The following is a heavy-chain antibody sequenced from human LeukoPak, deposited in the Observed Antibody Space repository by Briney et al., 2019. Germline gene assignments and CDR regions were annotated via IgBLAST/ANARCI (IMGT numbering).Heavy chain of an antibody. J-gene: IGHJ6*02. D-gene: IGHD3-3*01. CDR2: ISSNGISP. Sequence: GGSLRLSCAASGFTFSDFAMHWLRQAPGKGLEYVSTISSNGISPHYANSVKGRFTISRDNSKNTLYLQMGSLRADDTAVYYCVRAHSIHNYHYGIDVWGHGTTVSVSS. CDR1: GFTFSDFA. CDR3: VRAHSIHNYHYGIDV. V-gene: IGHV3-64*01.